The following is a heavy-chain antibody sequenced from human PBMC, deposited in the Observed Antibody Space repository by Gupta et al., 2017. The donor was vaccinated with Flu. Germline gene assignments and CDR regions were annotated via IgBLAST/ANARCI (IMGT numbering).Heavy chain of an antibody. D-gene: IGHD3-10*01. J-gene: IGHJ4*02. Sequence: YFWSWVRQRPGKGLEWIGYIYYSGNTYYNPSLKTRVIIILDTSTNQFSLKLSSVTAADTAVYYCARVGDGSGAEGYIDNWGQGTLVTVSS. CDR2: IYYSGNT. CDR3: ARVGDGSGAEGYIDN. V-gene: IGHV4-31*02. CDR1: YF.